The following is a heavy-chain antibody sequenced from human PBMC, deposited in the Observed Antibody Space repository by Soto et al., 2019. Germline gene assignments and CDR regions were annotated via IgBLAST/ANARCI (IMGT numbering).Heavy chain of an antibody. CDR1: GGSISRGDYY. CDR3: AASRPYYYYGIDV. Sequence: PSETLSLTCTVSGGSISRGDYYWSWIRQPPGKGLEWIGYINYSGSTYYTPSLKSRVTISVDTSKNQVSLKLSSVTAADTAVYYGAASRPYYYYGIDVWGQGTTVNGAS. D-gene: IGHD6-6*01. J-gene: IGHJ6*02. V-gene: IGHV4-30-4*01. CDR2: INYSGST.